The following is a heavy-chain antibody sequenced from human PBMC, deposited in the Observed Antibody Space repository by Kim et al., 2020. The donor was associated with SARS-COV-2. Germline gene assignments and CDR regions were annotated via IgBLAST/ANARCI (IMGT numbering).Heavy chain of an antibody. J-gene: IGHJ5*02. CDR3: ARGPVLLWFRPHWFDP. D-gene: IGHD3-10*01. CDR1: GGSFSGYY. Sequence: SETLSLTCAVYGGSFSGYYWSWIRQPPGKGLELIGEINHSGSTNYNPSLKSRVTISVDTSKNQFSLKLNSVTAADTAVYYCARGPVLLWFRPHWFDPWG. CDR2: INHSGST. V-gene: IGHV4-34*01.